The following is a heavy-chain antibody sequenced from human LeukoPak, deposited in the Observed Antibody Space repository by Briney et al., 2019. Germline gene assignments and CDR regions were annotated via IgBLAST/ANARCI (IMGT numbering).Heavy chain of an antibody. V-gene: IGHV4-39*07. J-gene: IGHJ4*02. CDR3: VRVRGRDGYFGS. CDR2: VDYTGET. D-gene: IGHD5-24*01. CDR1: GASISSSRLY. Sequence: PSETLSLTCSVSGASISSSRLYGGWVRQPPGKDLEWIASVDYTGETYYNPSLKSRVTISVDTSKNQFFLRLTTVTAADTAVYYCVRVRGRDGYFGSWGRGILVTVSS.